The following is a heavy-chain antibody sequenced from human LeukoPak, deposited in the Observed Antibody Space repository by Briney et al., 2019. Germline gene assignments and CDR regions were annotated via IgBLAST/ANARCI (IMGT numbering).Heavy chain of an antibody. D-gene: IGHD2-21*01. Sequence: SETLSLTCTVSGVSISSGDYYWSWIRQAAWKGPEWIGRIYTSGSTDYSPSLKSRLTMSVDISKNQLSLNMRSLTVADTAVYYCVRGSKASSWRAFHLWGQGPVVTVSS. CDR2: IYTSGST. V-gene: IGHV4-61*02. J-gene: IGHJ3*01. CDR3: VRGSKASSWRAFHL. CDR1: GVSISSGDYY.